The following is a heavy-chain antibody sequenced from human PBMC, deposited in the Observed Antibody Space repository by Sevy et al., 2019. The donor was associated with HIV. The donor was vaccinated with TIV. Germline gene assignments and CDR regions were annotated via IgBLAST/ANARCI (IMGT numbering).Heavy chain of an antibody. Sequence: ASVKVSCKASGYTFTSYGISWVRQAPGQGLEWMGWISAYNGNTNYAQKLHGRVTMTTDTSTSTAYMELRSLRSDDTAVYYCARDLNDILTGYSRYYGMDVWGQGTTVTVSS. D-gene: IGHD3-9*01. CDR3: ARDLNDILTGYSRYYGMDV. J-gene: IGHJ6*02. V-gene: IGHV1-18*01. CDR2: ISAYNGNT. CDR1: GYTFTSYG.